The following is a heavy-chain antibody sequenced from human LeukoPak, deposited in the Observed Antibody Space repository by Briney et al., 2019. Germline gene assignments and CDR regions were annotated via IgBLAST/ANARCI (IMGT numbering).Heavy chain of an antibody. Sequence: ASVKVSCKASGYTFTSYAMNWVRQAPGQGLEWMGWINTNTGNPTYAQGFTGRFVFSLDTSVSTAYLQISSLKAEDTAVYYCARGSAIDRGYSRHLWFDPWGQGTLVTVSS. CDR3: ARGSAIDRGYSRHLWFDP. V-gene: IGHV7-4-1*02. CDR2: INTNTGNP. CDR1: GYTFTSYA. D-gene: IGHD6-13*01. J-gene: IGHJ5*02.